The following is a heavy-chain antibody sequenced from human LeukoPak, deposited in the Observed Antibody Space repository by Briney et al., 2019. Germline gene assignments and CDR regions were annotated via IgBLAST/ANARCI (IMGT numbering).Heavy chain of an antibody. CDR2: INHSGST. D-gene: IGHD2-15*01. V-gene: IGHV4-34*01. CDR1: GGSFSGYY. J-gene: IGHJ3*02. Sequence: PSETLSLTCAVYGGSFSGYYWSWIRQPPGKGLEWIGEINHSGSTNYNPSLKSRVTISVDTSKNQFSLKLSSVTAADTAVYYCARKGSGQRWGAFDIWGQGTMVTVSS. CDR3: ARKGSGQRWGAFDI.